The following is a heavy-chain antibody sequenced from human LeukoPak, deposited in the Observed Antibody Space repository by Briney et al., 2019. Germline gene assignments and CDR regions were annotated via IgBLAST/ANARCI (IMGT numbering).Heavy chain of an antibody. Sequence: GGSLRLSRAASGFTFSSYAMTWVRQAPGKGLEWVSSISDSGDRTHYADSVKGRFTISRVNSQNTLLLQMSNLRTEDTAVYYCANSSLGWGQGTLVTVSS. CDR1: GFTFSSYA. V-gene: IGHV3-23*01. CDR2: ISDSGDRT. CDR3: ANSSLG. J-gene: IGHJ4*02.